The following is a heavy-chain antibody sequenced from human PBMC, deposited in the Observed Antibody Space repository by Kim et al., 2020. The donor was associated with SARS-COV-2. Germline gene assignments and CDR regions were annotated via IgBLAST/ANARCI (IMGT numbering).Heavy chain of an antibody. J-gene: IGHJ4*02. CDR2: ISHDGGDK. Sequence: GGSLRLSCVASGFIFSDYGMHWVRQFPGKGLECVAVISHDGGDKYYADSAKGRFTISRDNSKNTLYLQMNSLRPDDTAAYYCAKGWRDSGGWGQGTLVTVSS. CDR3: AKGWRDSGG. D-gene: IGHD6-19*01. CDR1: GFIFSDYG. V-gene: IGHV3-30*18.